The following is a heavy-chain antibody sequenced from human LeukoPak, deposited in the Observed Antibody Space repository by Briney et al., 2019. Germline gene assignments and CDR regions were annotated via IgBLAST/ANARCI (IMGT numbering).Heavy chain of an antibody. V-gene: IGHV3-74*03. J-gene: IGHJ4*02. CDR2: VNSDGTST. D-gene: IGHD4-23*01. CDR1: QSTFYSYW. Sequence: GGSLRLSCAAAQSTFYSYWMHWVRLVPGKGLAWVSRVNSDGTSTTYADSVKGRFTVSRDNAQNTLYLQMDSLRVDDTAVYYYAGGGFSGFDHWGQGILVTVSS. CDR3: AGGGFSGFDH.